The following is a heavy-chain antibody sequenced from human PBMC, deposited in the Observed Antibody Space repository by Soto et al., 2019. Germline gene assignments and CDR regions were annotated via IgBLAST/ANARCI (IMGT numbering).Heavy chain of an antibody. CDR3: ARGPWGSATFFDY. V-gene: IGHV4-34*01. CDR1: GGSFSGYY. CDR2: INHSGST. J-gene: IGHJ4*02. Sequence: SETLSLTCAVYGGSFSGYYWSWIRQPPGKGLEWIGEINHSGSTNYNPSLKSRVTISVDTSKNQFSLKLSSVTAADTAVYYCARGPWGSATFFDYWGQGTLVTVSS. D-gene: IGHD3-16*01.